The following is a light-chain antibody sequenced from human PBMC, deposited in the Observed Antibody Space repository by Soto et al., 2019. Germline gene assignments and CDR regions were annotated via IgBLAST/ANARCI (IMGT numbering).Light chain of an antibody. V-gene: IGKV3-11*01. J-gene: IGKJ1*01. CDR2: DAS. Sequence: EIMLTQSPDTLSLSPGNRDTLSCRASQSVSTYLAWYQQKPGQPPRLLIYDASNRATGIPARFSGSGSGTDFTLTISSLEPEDFAVYYCQQRSNWPPTFGQGTKVEIK. CDR3: QQRSNWPPT. CDR1: QSVSTY.